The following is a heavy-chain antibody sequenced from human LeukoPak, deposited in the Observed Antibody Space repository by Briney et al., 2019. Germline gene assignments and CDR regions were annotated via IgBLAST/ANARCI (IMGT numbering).Heavy chain of an antibody. CDR2: ISSSGSTI. CDR1: GFTFDDYG. D-gene: IGHD6-13*01. V-gene: IGHV3-48*03. J-gene: IGHJ4*02. Sequence: GGSLRLSCAASGFTFDDYGMSWVRQAPGKGLEWVSYISSSGSTIYYADSVKGRFTISRDNAKNSLYLQMNSLRAEDTAVYYCARERGSWAFDYWGQGTLVTVSS. CDR3: ARERGSWAFDY.